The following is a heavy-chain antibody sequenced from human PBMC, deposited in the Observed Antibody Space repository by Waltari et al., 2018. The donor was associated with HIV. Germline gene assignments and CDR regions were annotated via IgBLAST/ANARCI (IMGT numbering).Heavy chain of an antibody. Sequence: EVQLVESGGGLVQPGGSLSLSCAVAGLTFSSSWMSWVRQAPGKGLEWVANIKQDGSEKYFVDSVRGRFTISRDNAKNSLYLQMNSLRAEDTAVYYCARDFWGYFDYWGQGTLVTVSS. V-gene: IGHV3-7*01. CDR2: IKQDGSEK. D-gene: IGHD3-16*01. CDR3: ARDFWGYFDY. J-gene: IGHJ4*02. CDR1: GLTFSSSW.